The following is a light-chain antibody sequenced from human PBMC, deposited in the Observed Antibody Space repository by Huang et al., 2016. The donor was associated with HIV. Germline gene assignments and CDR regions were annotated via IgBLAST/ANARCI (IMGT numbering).Light chain of an antibody. CDR3: QHYNNWPYT. Sequence: EIVMTQSPATLSVSPGERATLSCRASQSVSSNLAWYHQKPGQAPRLLIYGASTRATGVPARFSGSGSGTVFTLTISSLQSEDFAVYYCQHYNNWPYTFGQGTKLEIK. CDR1: QSVSSN. V-gene: IGKV3-15*01. CDR2: GAS. J-gene: IGKJ2*01.